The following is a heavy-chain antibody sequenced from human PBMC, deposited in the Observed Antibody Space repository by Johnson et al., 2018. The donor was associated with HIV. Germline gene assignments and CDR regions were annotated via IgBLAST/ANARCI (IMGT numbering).Heavy chain of an antibody. CDR3: ARMAAHVSDC. J-gene: IGHJ3*01. D-gene: IGHD5-24*01. CDR2: IRYDGSNK. Sequence: QVQLVESGGGVVRPGGSLRLSCAASGFTFSSYGMHWVRQAPGEGLEWVAFIRYDGSNKYYADSVKGRFTISRDSSKNSLYWQMNSLRVADTAVYYCARMAAHVSDCWGQGTMVTVSS. CDR1: GFTFSSYG. V-gene: IGHV3-30*02.